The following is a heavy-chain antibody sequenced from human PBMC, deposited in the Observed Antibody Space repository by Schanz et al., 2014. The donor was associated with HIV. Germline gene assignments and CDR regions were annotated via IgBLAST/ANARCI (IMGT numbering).Heavy chain of an antibody. V-gene: IGHV3-33*08. Sequence: QVQLVESGGGVVQPGRSLRLSCAASGFTFSNHAMHWVRQAPGRGLEWVAVIWYDGSNKYYADSVKGRFTISRDNSKKALYLQMNSLRVEDTGVYFCVRDLEPTIFGGYYHRYGMDVWGQGTTVIVSS. J-gene: IGHJ6*02. CDR1: GFTFSNHA. CDR3: VRDLEPTIFGGYYHRYGMDV. D-gene: IGHD3-3*01. CDR2: IWYDGSNK.